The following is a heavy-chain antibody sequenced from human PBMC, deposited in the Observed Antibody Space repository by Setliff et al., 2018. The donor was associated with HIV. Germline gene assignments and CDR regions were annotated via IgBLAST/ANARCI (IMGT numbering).Heavy chain of an antibody. CDR3: ARRIAPGWWGGNSGDAFDL. CDR2: VSYMGST. J-gene: IGHJ3*01. D-gene: IGHD2-21*02. V-gene: IGHV4-59*08. CDR1: GGSISSHY. Sequence: SETLSLTCTVSGGSISSHYWSWVRQPPGKGLEWLGYVSYMGSTTYNPSLKSRVTMSVDTSKNQFSLKLSSVTAAYTAVYYCARRIAPGWWGGNSGDAFDLWGQGTMVTVSS.